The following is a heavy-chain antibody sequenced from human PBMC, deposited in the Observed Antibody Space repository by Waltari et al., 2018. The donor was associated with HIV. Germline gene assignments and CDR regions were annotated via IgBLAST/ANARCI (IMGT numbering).Heavy chain of an antibody. J-gene: IGHJ4*02. V-gene: IGHV4-39*01. CDR1: GGSISSTYHY. D-gene: IGHD2-21*02. CDR3: ARLEGLRGGDLIDS. Sequence: QLQLQESGPGLVKPSETLSLTCTVSGGSISSTYHYWGWIRQPPGKGLEWIGSIYYSGSTYYNPSLKGRVTISLDTAKNQFSRKLSSVTAADTAVYYCARLEGLRGGDLIDSWGQGTLVTVSS. CDR2: IYYSGST.